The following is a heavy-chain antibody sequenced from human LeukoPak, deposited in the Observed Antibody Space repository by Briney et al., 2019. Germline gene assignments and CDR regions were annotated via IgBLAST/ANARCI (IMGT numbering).Heavy chain of an antibody. CDR3: AGEPSYGPAYFDY. D-gene: IGHD5-18*01. V-gene: IGHV3-7*01. CDR1: GFTFSSYW. Sequence: GGSLRLSCAASGFTFSSYWMSWVRQAPGKGLEWVANIKQDGSEKYYVDSVKGRFTISRDNAKNSLYLQMNSLRAEDTAVYYCAGEPSYGPAYFDYWGQGTLVTVSS. CDR2: IKQDGSEK. J-gene: IGHJ4*02.